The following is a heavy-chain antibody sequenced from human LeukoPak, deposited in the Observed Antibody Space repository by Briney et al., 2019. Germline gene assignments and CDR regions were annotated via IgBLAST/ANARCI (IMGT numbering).Heavy chain of an antibody. J-gene: IGHJ4*02. CDR2: ISSSSSYI. V-gene: IGHV3-21*01. CDR3: AKDHLRYYYGSGSYYAH. Sequence: GGSLRLSCAASGFTFSSYSMNWVRQAPGEGLEWVSSISSSSSYIYYADSVKGRFTISRDNSKNTLYLQMNSLRAEDTAVYYCAKDHLRYYYGSGSYYAHWGQGTLVTVSS. D-gene: IGHD3-10*01. CDR1: GFTFSSYS.